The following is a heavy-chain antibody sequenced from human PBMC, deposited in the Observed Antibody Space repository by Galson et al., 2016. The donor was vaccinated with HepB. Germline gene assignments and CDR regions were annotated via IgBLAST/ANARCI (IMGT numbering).Heavy chain of an antibody. CDR2: VDWDDDK. V-gene: IGHV2-70*11. J-gene: IGHJ4*02. CDR3: ARIRRHGYNYGPYYFDY. Sequence: PALVKPTQTLTLTCTFSGFSLRTIGMCVSWIRQPPGKALEWVARVDWDDDKYYSPSLKTRLTISKDTSKNQVVLTMTNMDPLDTATYYCARIRRHGYNYGPYYFDYWGQGTLVTVSS. D-gene: IGHD5-24*01. CDR1: GFSLRTIGMC.